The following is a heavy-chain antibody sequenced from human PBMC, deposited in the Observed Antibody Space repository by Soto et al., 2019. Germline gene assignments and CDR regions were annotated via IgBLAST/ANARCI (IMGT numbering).Heavy chain of an antibody. V-gene: IGHV3-30*09. Sequence: PGGSLRLSCAASGFTFSSYPMHWVRQAPGKGLEWVAVISYDGINKFYADSVRGRFAISRDNSKNTLYLQTDSLRVDDTAVYYCVKGEYYYDSSGYYSQALFDYWGQGTLVTVSS. D-gene: IGHD3-22*01. CDR1: GFTFSSYP. CDR3: VKGEYYYDSSGYYSQALFDY. CDR2: ISYDGINK. J-gene: IGHJ4*02.